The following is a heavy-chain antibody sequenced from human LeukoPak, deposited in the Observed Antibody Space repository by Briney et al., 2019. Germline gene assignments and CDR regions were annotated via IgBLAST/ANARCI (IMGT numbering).Heavy chain of an antibody. Sequence: GGSLRLSCAASGFNFSYSWMSWVRQAPGKGLEWVANIKEDGSETYYAESVMGRFTISRDNSKNTLYLQMNSLRAEDTAVYYCAKVDSSSWYGLTDYWGQGTLVTVSS. D-gene: IGHD6-13*01. CDR3: AKVDSSSWYGLTDY. J-gene: IGHJ4*02. CDR1: GFNFSYSW. V-gene: IGHV3-7*03. CDR2: IKEDGSET.